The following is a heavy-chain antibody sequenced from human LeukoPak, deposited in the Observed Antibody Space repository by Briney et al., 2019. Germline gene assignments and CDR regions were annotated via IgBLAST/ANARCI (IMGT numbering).Heavy chain of an antibody. V-gene: IGHV3-7*03. CDR1: GFTFSSYW. CDR3: ARELWELIAAAGTNFDY. Sequence: GGSLRLSCAASGFTFSSYWMNWVRQAPGKGLEWVANIKQDGSEKYYVDSVKGRFTISRDNAKNSLHLQMNNLRTEDTAVYYCARELWELIAAAGTNFDYWGQGTLVTVSS. J-gene: IGHJ4*02. D-gene: IGHD6-13*01. CDR2: IKQDGSEK.